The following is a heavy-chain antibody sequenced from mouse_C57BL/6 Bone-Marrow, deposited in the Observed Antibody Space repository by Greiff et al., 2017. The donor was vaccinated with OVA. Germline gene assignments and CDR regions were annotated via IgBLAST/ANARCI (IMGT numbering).Heavy chain of an antibody. CDR1: GFTFSDYS. V-gene: IGHV5-16*01. D-gene: IGHD2-5*01. CDR3: ARVRGAYSKGYFDY. Sequence: EVQLVESEGGLVQPGSSMKLSCTASGFTFSDYSMAWVRQVPEKGLEWVANINYDGSSTYYMDSLKSRFIISRDNAKNILYLQMSSLKSEDTATYYCARVRGAYSKGYFDYWGQGTTLTVSS. J-gene: IGHJ2*01. CDR2: INYDGSST.